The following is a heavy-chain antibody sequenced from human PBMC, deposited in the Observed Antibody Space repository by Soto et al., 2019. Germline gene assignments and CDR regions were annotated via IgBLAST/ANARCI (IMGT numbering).Heavy chain of an antibody. CDR3: ARDMPYAAGSLAGCDY. J-gene: IGHJ4*02. CDR1: GDCVTGSY. CDR2: IYHSGTT. V-gene: IGHV4-59*02. D-gene: IGHD1-26*01. Sequence: SWTLSLSCTVSGDCVTGSYWSGIRQPPGKTLEWIGYIYHSGTTTYNPSLKSRVSISVDTSKNQFSLRLTSVIAADTAVYYCARDMPYAAGSLAGCDYWGQGILVTVSS.